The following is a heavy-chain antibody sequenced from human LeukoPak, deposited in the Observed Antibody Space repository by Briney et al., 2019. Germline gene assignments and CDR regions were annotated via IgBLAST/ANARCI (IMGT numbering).Heavy chain of an antibody. CDR2: INPNSGGT. V-gene: IGHV1-2*02. D-gene: IGHD6-13*01. Sequence: ASVKVSCKASGYTFTGYYMHWVRQAPGQGLEWMGWINPNSGGTNYAQKFQGRVTMTRDTSISTAYMELSRLRSDDTAAYYCARGRRPIAAAGTGNWFDPWGQGTLVTVSS. J-gene: IGHJ5*02. CDR3: ARGRRPIAAAGTGNWFDP. CDR1: GYTFTGYY.